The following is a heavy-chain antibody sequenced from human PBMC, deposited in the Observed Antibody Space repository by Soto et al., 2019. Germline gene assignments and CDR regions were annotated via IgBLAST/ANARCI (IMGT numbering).Heavy chain of an antibody. CDR1: GGTFSSYA. J-gene: IGHJ4*02. V-gene: IGHV1-69*01. CDR3: ASKQNPDSGGLPDY. D-gene: IGHD1-26*01. Sequence: QVQLVQSGAEVKKPGSSVKVSCKASGGTFSSYAISWVRQAPGQGLEWMGGIIPIFGTANYAQKFQGRVTIPADESTSTAHMELSSLGSEDTAVYYCASKQNPDSGGLPDYWGQGTLVTVSS. CDR2: IIPIFGTA.